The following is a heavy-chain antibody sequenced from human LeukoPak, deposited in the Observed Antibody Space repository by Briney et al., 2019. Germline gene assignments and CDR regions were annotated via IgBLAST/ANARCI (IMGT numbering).Heavy chain of an antibody. V-gene: IGHV3-23*01. J-gene: IGHJ3*02. D-gene: IGHD6-13*01. Sequence: GGSPRLSCAASKFAFSSYAMSWVRQAPGKGLEWVSAISGSGGSAYYADSVKGRFTISRDNSKNTLYLQMNSLRAEDTAVYYCAKDGAADDAFDIWGQGTMVTVSS. CDR1: KFAFSSYA. CDR2: ISGSGGSA. CDR3: AKDGAADDAFDI.